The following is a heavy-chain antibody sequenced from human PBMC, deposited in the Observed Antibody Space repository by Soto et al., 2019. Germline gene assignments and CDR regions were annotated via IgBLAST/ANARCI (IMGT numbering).Heavy chain of an antibody. D-gene: IGHD4-17*01. V-gene: IGHV3-9*01. J-gene: IGHJ3*02. CDR1: GFTFDDYA. CDR2: ISWNSGSI. Sequence: EVQLVESGGGLVQPGRSLRLSCAASGFTFDDYAMHWVRQAPGKGLEWVSGISWNSGSIGYADSVKGRFTISRDNAKNSLYLQMNSLRAEDTALYYCAKDILYGGTNAFDIWGQGTMVTVSS. CDR3: AKDILYGGTNAFDI.